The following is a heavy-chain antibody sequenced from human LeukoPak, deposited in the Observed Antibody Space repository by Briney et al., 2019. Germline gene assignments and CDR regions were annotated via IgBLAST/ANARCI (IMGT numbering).Heavy chain of an antibody. J-gene: IGHJ4*02. CDR3: AREPGVVVIYYFDY. CDR2: IYHSGST. CDR1: GYSISSGYY. Sequence: PSETLSLTCTVSGYSISSGYYWGWIRQPPGKGLEWIGSIYHSGSTYYNPSLKSRVTISVDTSKNQFSLKLSSVTAADTAVYYCAREPGVVVIYYFDYWGQGTLVTVSS. V-gene: IGHV4-38-2*02. D-gene: IGHD3-22*01.